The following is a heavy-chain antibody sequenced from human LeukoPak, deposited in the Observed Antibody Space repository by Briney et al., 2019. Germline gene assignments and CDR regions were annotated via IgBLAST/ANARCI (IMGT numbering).Heavy chain of an antibody. CDR1: GGSISSSSYY. J-gene: IGHJ4*02. Sequence: SETLSLTCTVSGGSISSSSYYWGWIRQPPGKGLEWIGSIYHSGSTYYNPSLKSRVTISVDTSKNQFSLKLSSVTAADTAVYYCASVKPQYYFDYWGQGTLVTVSS. CDR2: IYHSGST. CDR3: ASVKPQYYFDY. V-gene: IGHV4-39*07.